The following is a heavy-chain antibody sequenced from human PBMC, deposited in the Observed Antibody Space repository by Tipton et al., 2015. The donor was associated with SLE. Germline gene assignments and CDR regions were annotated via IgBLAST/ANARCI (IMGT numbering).Heavy chain of an antibody. V-gene: IGHV4-38-2*01. D-gene: IGHD4-17*01. CDR3: ARSPTDLTPGAWAFDV. CDR1: GYSISSGYY. CDR2: IYHSGST. J-gene: IGHJ3*01. Sequence: LSLTCAVSGYSISSGYYWGWIRQPPGKGLEWIGSIYHSGSTYYNPSLKSRVTISVDTSKNQFSLKLSSVTAADTAVYYCARSPTDLTPGAWAFDVWGQGTMVTVSS.